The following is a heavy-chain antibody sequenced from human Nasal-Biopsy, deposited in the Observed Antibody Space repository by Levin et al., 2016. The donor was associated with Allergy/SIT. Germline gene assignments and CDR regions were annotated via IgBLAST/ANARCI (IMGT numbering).Heavy chain of an antibody. CDR1: GFSFGSYW. CDR3: AKERSTTFDS. V-gene: IGHV3-23*01. Sequence: GGSLRLSCAASGFSFGSYWMTWVRQAPGKGLEWVSSISASGSTTYSAHSVKGRFTISRDQAKNTLFLQMNSLRDEDTAVYYCAKERSTTFDSWGQGTLVTVSS. J-gene: IGHJ4*02. CDR2: ISASGSTT. D-gene: IGHD1-26*01.